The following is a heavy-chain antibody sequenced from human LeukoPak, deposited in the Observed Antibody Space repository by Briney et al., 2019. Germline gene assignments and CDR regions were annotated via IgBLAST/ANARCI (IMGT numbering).Heavy chain of an antibody. D-gene: IGHD3-3*01. V-gene: IGHV3-21*01. CDR2: IGSSSSYI. J-gene: IGHJ3*02. Sequence: GGSLRLSCAASRFTFSSYSVNWVRQAPGKGLEWVSSIGSSSSYIYYADSVKGRFTISRDNAKNSLYLQVNSLRAEDTAVYYCARGSRLGVVERDALDIWGQGTMVTVSS. CDR3: ARGSRLGVVERDALDI. CDR1: RFTFSSYS.